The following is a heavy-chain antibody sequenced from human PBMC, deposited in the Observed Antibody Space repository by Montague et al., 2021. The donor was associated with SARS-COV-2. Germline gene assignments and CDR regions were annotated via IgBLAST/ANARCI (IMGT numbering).Heavy chain of an antibody. D-gene: IGHD4-17*01. V-gene: IGHV4-34*01. J-gene: IGHJ5*02. CDR3: ARGGTVTTFFAPRRTRRYNRFDI. Sequence: SETLSLTCAVYGGSFSNYYWSWIRQPPGKGLEWIGEINHSGSTNYNPSLKSRVTISVDTSKNQFSLKLSSVTAADTAVYYCARGGTVTTFFAPRRTRRYNRFDIRGQGTPVTVSS. CDR1: GGSFSNYY. CDR2: INHSGST.